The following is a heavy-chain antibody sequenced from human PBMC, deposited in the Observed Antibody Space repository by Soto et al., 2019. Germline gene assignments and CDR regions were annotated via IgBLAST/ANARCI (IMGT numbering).Heavy chain of an antibody. D-gene: IGHD2-2*03. CDR1: GFTFSSYW. J-gene: IGHJ6*03. CDR3: ARVDIVVVPAAGTNYYYYYYMDV. Sequence: GGSLRLSCAASGFTFSSYWMHWVRQAPGKGLVWVSRINSDGSSTSYADSVKGRFTISRDNAKNTLYLQMNSLRAEDKAVYYCARVDIVVVPAAGTNYYYYYYMDVWGKGTTVTVSS. V-gene: IGHV3-74*01. CDR2: INSDGSST.